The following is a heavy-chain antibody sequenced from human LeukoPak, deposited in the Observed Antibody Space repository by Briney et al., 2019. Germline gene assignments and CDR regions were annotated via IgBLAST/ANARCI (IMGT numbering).Heavy chain of an antibody. CDR2: IHPNSGGT. J-gene: IGHJ4*02. V-gene: IGHV1-2*02. Sequence: ASVKVSCKASGYTFTAYNVHWVRQAPGQGPEWMGWIHPNSGGTKYAQNFQGRVTMTRDTSITTAYMELSSLRSDDTAVYYCARGDIYLDYWGQGSQVTVSS. CDR3: ARGDIYLDY. CDR1: GYTFTAYN.